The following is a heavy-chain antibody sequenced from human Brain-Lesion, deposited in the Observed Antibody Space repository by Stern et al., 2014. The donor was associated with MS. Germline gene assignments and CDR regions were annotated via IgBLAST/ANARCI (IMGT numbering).Heavy chain of an antibody. V-gene: IGHV4-39*01. D-gene: IGHD1-26*01. CDR2: IYYSGFT. J-gene: IGHJ4*02. CDR1: GGSISSSTYY. Sequence: VQLVESGPGLVKPSETLSLTCTVSGGSISSSTYYWAWIRQPPGKGLEWIGDIYYSGFTYYNPSHKSRVTISVDMSKNQFSLKLSSVTAADTAIYYCARHDSVPRPSQLYSARDRGPGYFDYWGQGTLVTVSS. CDR3: ARHDSVPRPSQLYSARDRGPGYFDY.